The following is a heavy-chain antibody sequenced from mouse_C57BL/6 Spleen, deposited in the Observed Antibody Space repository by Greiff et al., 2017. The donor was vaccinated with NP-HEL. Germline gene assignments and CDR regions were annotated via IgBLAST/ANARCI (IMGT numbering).Heavy chain of an antibody. J-gene: IGHJ3*01. Sequence: DVQLQESGPGMVKPSQSLSLTCTVTGYSITSGYDWHWIRHFPGNKLEWMGYISYSGSTNYNPSLKSRISITHDTSKNHFFLKLNSVTTEDTATYYCSYCSPWFAYWGQGTLVTVSA. CDR1: GYSITSGYD. CDR2: ISYSGST. CDR3: SYCSPWFAY. V-gene: IGHV3-1*01. D-gene: IGHD1-1*01.